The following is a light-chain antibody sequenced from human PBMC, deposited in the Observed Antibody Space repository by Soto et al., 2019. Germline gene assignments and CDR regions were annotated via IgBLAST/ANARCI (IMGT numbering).Light chain of an antibody. J-gene: IGLJ1*01. CDR3: SSYTSSATYV. V-gene: IGLV2-14*01. CDR1: SSDIGYYNY. CDR2: EVS. Sequence: QSVLTQPASLSGSPGQSITISCAGTSSDIGYYNYVSWYQQHPGTAPKLMIYEVSNRPSGVSNRFSGSKSGNTASLTISGLQADDDADYYCSSYTSSATYVFGSGTKLTVL.